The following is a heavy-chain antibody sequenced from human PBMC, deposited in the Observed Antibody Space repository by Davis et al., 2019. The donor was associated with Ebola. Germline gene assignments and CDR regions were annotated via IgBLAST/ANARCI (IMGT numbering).Heavy chain of an antibody. D-gene: IGHD3-22*01. J-gene: IGHJ6*03. CDR3: ARDLRYDSSGYDYYFYMDV. Sequence: PSETLSLTCTVSGGSISRGGSYWTWIRQHPGKGLEWIGYIYYSGSTYYKPSLQSRVTISLDTSKNQFSLNLYSVTAAETAVYYCARDLRYDSSGYDYYFYMDVWGKGTTVTVSS. CDR1: GGSISRGGSY. CDR2: IYYSGST. V-gene: IGHV4-31*03.